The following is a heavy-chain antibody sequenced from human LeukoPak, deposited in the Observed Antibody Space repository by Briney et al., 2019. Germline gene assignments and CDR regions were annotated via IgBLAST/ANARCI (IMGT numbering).Heavy chain of an antibody. CDR3: AKIPRGMMQGVYFDF. Sequence: MTGGSLRLSCATSGFTFSDYFMSWFRQAPGKGLEWLSYISSSGGTIFYADSVKGRFTISRDNANNSLYLQMNSLRADDTAVYYCAKIPRGMMQGVYFDFWGQGTLVAVSS. CDR1: GFTFSDYF. J-gene: IGHJ4*02. CDR2: ISSSGGTI. V-gene: IGHV3-11*01. D-gene: IGHD3-10*01.